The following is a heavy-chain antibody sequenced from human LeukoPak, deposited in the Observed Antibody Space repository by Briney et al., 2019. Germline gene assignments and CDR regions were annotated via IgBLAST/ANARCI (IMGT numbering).Heavy chain of an antibody. J-gene: IGHJ4*02. CDR2: IKQDGSEK. CDR3: GKYHGGTYSSGAVYFDY. D-gene: IGHD6-19*01. V-gene: IGHV3-7*01. Sequence: PRGSLRLSCAATGFSFRSYWMNWVRQAPGKGLEWLAIIKQDGSEKHYKGSVEGRFTISRDNAKNSLHLQMSSLRAEDTAVYYCGKYHGGTYSSGAVYFDYWGQGTLVTVS. CDR1: GFSFRSYW.